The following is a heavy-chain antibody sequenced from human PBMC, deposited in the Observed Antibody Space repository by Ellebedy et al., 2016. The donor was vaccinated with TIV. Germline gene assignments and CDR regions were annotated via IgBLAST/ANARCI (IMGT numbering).Heavy chain of an antibody. CDR2: IKPDGSEK. D-gene: IGHD6-19*01. CDR3: ARMDHRGSGWYFDY. Sequence: GGSLRLSXAASGFTFSNYWMSWVRQAPRKGLEWVANIKPDGSEKYYVDSVKGRFTISRDNAKNSLYLQMNSLRAEDTAVYYCARMDHRGSGWYFDYWGQGTLVTVSS. CDR1: GFTFSNYW. J-gene: IGHJ4*02. V-gene: IGHV3-7*03.